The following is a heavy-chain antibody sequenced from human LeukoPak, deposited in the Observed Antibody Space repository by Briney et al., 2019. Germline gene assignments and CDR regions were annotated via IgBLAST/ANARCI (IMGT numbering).Heavy chain of an antibody. CDR2: IYSGGST. CDR1: GFTDSRNY. CDR3: ASWGDYGDSPDY. V-gene: IGHV3-66*01. J-gene: IGHJ4*02. Sequence: GGSLRLSYAASGFTDSRNYMSWVRQAPGKGLEWVSVIYSGGSTYYADSVKGRFTISRDNSKNTLYLQMNSLRAEDTAVYYCASWGDYGDSPDYWGQGTLVTVSS. D-gene: IGHD4-17*01.